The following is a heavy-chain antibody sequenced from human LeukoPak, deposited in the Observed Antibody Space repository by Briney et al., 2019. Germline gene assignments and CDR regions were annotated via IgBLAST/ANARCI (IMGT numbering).Heavy chain of an antibody. Sequence: GGSLRLSCAASGFIFSTYEMNWVRQAPGKGLEWVSYISSSGSTIYYADSVKGRFTISRDNAKNSLYLQMNSLRAEDTAVYYCARGRVLRYFEGGFDYWGQGTLVTVSS. CDR1: GFIFSTYE. V-gene: IGHV3-48*03. J-gene: IGHJ4*02. CDR3: ARGRVLRYFEGGFDY. CDR2: ISSSGSTI. D-gene: IGHD3-9*01.